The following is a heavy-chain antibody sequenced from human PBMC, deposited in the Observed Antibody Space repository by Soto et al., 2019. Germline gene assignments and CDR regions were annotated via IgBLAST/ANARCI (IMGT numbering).Heavy chain of an antibody. CDR3: AKALPRVWLVRDYYYYMDV. D-gene: IGHD6-19*01. CDR2: ISGSGGST. V-gene: IGHV3-23*01. Sequence: QPGGSLRLSCAASGFTFSSYAMSWVRQAPGKGLEWVSAISGSGGSTYYADSVKGRFTISRDNSKNTLYLQMNSLRAEDTAVYYCAKALPRVWLVRDYYYYMDVWGKGTTVTVSS. CDR1: GFTFSSYA. J-gene: IGHJ6*03.